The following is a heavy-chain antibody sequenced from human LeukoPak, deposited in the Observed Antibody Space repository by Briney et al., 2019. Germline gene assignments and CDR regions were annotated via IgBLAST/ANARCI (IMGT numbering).Heavy chain of an antibody. J-gene: IGHJ5*02. CDR1: GGSISSGSYY. V-gene: IGHV3-66*02. D-gene: IGHD6-13*01. CDR2: IYSGGST. Sequence: ETLCLTCTVSGGSISSGSYYWSWVRQAPGKGLEWVSVIYSGGSTYYADSVKGRFTISRDNSKNTLYLQMNSLRAEDTAVYYCATAPHYSSRGWVFDPWGQGTLVTVSS. CDR3: ATAPHYSSRGWVFDP.